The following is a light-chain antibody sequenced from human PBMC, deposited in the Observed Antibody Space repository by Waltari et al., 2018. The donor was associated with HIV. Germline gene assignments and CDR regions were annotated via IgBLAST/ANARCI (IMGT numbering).Light chain of an antibody. CDR3: QQYYTYLST. CDR2: RAS. CDR1: QTTSSW. V-gene: IGKV1-5*03. J-gene: IGKJ2*01. Sequence: DIQMTQSPPTLSASVGDRVTIISRASQTTSSWLAWYQQKTGNAPTLLLYRASTVESVVPSRCGGSGAGKQFSLTISSLQPDDAATYCCQQYYTYLSTFGPGTKLEIK.